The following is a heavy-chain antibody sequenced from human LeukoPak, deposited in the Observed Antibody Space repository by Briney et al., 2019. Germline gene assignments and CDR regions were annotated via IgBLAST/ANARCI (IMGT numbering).Heavy chain of an antibody. Sequence: GASVKVSCKASGYTFTSYGISWVRQAPGQGLEWMGWISAYNGNTNYAQKLQGRVTMTTDTSTSTAYMELRSLRSDDTAVYYCARVGTGDIVVVPALDYWGQGTLVTVSP. J-gene: IGHJ4*02. CDR1: GYTFTSYG. D-gene: IGHD2-2*01. V-gene: IGHV1-18*04. CDR3: ARVGTGDIVVVPALDY. CDR2: ISAYNGNT.